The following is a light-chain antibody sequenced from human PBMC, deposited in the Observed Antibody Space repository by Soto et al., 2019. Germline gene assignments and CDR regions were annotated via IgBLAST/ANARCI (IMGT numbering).Light chain of an antibody. Sequence: EILLTQSPGTLSLSPGERATLSCRAGQTIYSNVAWYQQRPGQAPRLLIYRASTRATGVPARLSGSGSGTEFTLPIRGLQSEDFALYYCQQYQNLWTFGQGTKVDI. CDR1: QTIYSN. V-gene: IGKV3-15*01. CDR3: QQYQNLWT. CDR2: RAS. J-gene: IGKJ1*01.